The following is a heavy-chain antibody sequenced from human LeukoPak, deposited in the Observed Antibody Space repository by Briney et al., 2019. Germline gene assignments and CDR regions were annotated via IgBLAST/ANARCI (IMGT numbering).Heavy chain of an antibody. CDR1: GGSMNSGDYY. J-gene: IGHJ3*01. Sequence: PSETLSLTCTLSGGSMNSGDYYWSWIRQHPGKGLEWIGYIHHSRGTFYNPSRNSRVSISADTSKNQCSLNLSSVTAADTAVYYCARYYDSTGYYYIRAFDVWGQGTMVTVSS. V-gene: IGHV4-31*03. D-gene: IGHD3-22*01. CDR2: IHHSRGT. CDR3: ARYYDSTGYYYIRAFDV.